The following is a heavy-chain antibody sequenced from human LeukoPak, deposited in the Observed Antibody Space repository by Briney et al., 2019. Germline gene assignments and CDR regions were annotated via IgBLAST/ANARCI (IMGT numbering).Heavy chain of an antibody. V-gene: IGHV3-48*03. CDR3: ARALPSPLYSGSYADAFDI. D-gene: IGHD1-26*01. J-gene: IGHJ3*02. Sequence: PGGSLRLSCAASGFTFSSYEMNWVRQAPGKGLEWVSYISSSGSSIYYADSVKGRFSISRDNAENSLFLQMNSLRAEDTAVYYCARALPSPLYSGSYADAFDIWGQGTMVTVSS. CDR1: GFTFSSYE. CDR2: ISSSGSSI.